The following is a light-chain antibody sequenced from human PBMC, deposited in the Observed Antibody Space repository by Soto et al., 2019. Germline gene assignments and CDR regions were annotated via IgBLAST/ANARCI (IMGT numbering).Light chain of an antibody. V-gene: IGKV1-5*03. CDR2: KAS. J-gene: IGKJ1*01. CDR3: QQYNSYSRSWT. Sequence: DIQMTQSPSTLSASVGDRVTITCRASQSISSWLAWYQQKPGKAPKLLIYKASSLESGVPSRFSGSGSGTELTLTISSLQPDDFATYYCQQYNSYSRSWTFGQGTKVDIK. CDR1: QSISSW.